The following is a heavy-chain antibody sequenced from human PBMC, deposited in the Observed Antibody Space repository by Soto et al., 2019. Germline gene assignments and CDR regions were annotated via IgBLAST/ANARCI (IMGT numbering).Heavy chain of an antibody. CDR1: GFTFSSYG. CDR3: AKDKKSVGVLRFLEWLSSYMDV. V-gene: IGHV3-30*18. Sequence: GGSLRLSCAASGFTFSSYGMHWVRQAPGKGLEWVAVISYDGSNKYYADSVKGRFTISRDNSKNTLYLQMNSLRAEDTAVYYCAKDKKSVGVLRFLEWLSSYMDVWGKGTTVTVSS. J-gene: IGHJ6*03. CDR2: ISYDGSNK. D-gene: IGHD3-3*01.